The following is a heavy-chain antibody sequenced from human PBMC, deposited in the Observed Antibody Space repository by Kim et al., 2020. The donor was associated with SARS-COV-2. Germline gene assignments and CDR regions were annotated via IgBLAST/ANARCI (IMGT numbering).Heavy chain of an antibody. V-gene: IGHV4-59*01. Sequence: SETLSLTCTVSGGSISSYYWSWIRQPPGKGLEWIGYIYYSGSTNYNPSLKSRVTISVDTSKNQFSLKLSSVTAADTAVYYCARGGKTYYDILTGYYLDAFDIWGQGTMVTVSS. CDR1: GGSISSYY. CDR2: IYYSGST. CDR3: ARGGKTYYDILTGYYLDAFDI. J-gene: IGHJ3*02. D-gene: IGHD3-9*01.